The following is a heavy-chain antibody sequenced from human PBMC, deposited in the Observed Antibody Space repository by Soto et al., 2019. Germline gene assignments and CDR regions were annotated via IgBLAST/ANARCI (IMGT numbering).Heavy chain of an antibody. Sequence: SETLSLTCAVSGGSISSGGYSWSWIRQPPGKGLEWIGYIYHSGSTYYNPSLKSRVTISVARSKNQFSLKLSSVTAADTAVYYCARRSYYYGSGRDNWFDPWGQGTLVTVSS. V-gene: IGHV4-30-2*01. J-gene: IGHJ5*02. D-gene: IGHD3-10*01. CDR2: IYHSGST. CDR3: ARRSYYYGSGRDNWFDP. CDR1: GGSISSGGYS.